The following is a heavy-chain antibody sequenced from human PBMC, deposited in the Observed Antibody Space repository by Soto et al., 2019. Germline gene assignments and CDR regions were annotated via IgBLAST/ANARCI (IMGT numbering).Heavy chain of an antibody. CDR3: ARGLLGYCSSTSCRSYYYYGMDV. D-gene: IGHD2-2*01. V-gene: IGHV1-69*01. CDR2: IIPIFGTA. CDR1: GGTFSSYA. J-gene: IGHJ6*02. Sequence: QVQLVQSGAEVKKPGSSVKVSCKASGGTFSSYAISWVRQAPGQGLEWMGGIIPIFGTANYARKFQGRVTITADESTSTAYMELSSLRSEDTAVYYCARGLLGYCSSTSCRSYYYYGMDVWGQGTTVTVSS.